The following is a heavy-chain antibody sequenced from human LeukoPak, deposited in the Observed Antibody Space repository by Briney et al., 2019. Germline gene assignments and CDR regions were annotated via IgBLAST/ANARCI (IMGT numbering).Heavy chain of an antibody. CDR2: IRYDGSNK. D-gene: IGHD2-2*01. CDR3: AKDQRVVVPAASTLDY. CDR1: GFTLSSYG. V-gene: IGHV3-30*02. J-gene: IGHJ4*02. Sequence: GGSLRLSCAASGFTLSSYGMHWVRQAPGKGLEWVAFIRYDGSNKYYADSVKGRFTISRDNSKNTLYLQMNSLRAEDTAVYYCAKDQRVVVPAASTLDYWGQGTLVTVSS.